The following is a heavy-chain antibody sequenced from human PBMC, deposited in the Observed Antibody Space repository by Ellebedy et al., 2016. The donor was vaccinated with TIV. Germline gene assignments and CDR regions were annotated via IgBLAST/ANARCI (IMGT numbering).Heavy chain of an antibody. CDR3: ARDGYSGSYYYFDY. D-gene: IGHD1-26*01. Sequence: PGGSLRLSCAASGFTFSSYWMHWVRQAPGKGLVWVSLINSDGSRTTYADSVKGRFTISRDNAKNTLYLQMNSLRAEDTAVYYCARDGYSGSYYYFDYWGQGTLVTVSS. J-gene: IGHJ4*02. CDR2: INSDGSRT. V-gene: IGHV3-74*01. CDR1: GFTFSSYW.